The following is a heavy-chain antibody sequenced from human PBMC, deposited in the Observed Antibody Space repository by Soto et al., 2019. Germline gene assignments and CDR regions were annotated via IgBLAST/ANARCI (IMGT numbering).Heavy chain of an antibody. Sequence: EVQLVKSGGGLVQPGGSLRLSCAASGFTFSSYDMHWVRQATGKGLEWVSAIGTAGDTYYPGSVKGRFTISRENAKNSLYLQMNSLRAEDTAVYYCARDQGSSSWYHMDVRGQGTTVTVSS. CDR2: IGTAGDT. J-gene: IGHJ6*03. V-gene: IGHV3-13*01. CDR1: GFTFSSYD. D-gene: IGHD6-13*01. CDR3: ARDQGSSSWYHMDV.